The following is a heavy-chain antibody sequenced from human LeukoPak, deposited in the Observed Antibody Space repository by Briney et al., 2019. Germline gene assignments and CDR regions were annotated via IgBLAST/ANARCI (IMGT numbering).Heavy chain of an antibody. V-gene: IGHV4-61*05. J-gene: IGHJ4*02. CDR2: VYYSGAT. CDR1: GGSISFTSYY. CDR3: ARGPYYFDY. Sequence: SDTLSLTCTVSGGSISFTSYYWSWIRQPPGKGLEWIGYVYYSGATTYNPSLKSRVTMSVDTSKNQFSLKLSSVTAADTAVYYCARGPYYFDYWGQGTLVTVSS.